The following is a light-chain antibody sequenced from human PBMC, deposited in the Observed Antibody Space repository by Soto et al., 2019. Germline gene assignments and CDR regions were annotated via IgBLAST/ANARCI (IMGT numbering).Light chain of an antibody. Sequence: IGLTQSPGTLSLSPGERATLSCRASQTVSTSFLAWYQQKPGQAPRLLIYATFSRAAGIPDRFSGSGSGTDFTLTISRLEPEDFAVYYCQQYGNSLSITFGQGTRLEIK. CDR3: QQYGNSLSIT. CDR1: QTVSTSF. V-gene: IGKV3-20*01. J-gene: IGKJ5*01. CDR2: ATF.